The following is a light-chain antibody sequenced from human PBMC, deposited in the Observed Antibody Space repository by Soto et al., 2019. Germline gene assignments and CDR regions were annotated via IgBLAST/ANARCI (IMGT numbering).Light chain of an antibody. CDR1: SSDVGGYNY. CDR3: CSYAGSYLWV. CDR2: DVS. Sequence: QSALTQPASVSGSPGQSITISCTGTSSDVGGYNYVSWYQQHPGKAPKLMIYDVSNRPSGVSNRFSGSKSGNTASLTISGLQAEDEADYYCCSYAGSYLWVFGGGTKLTVL. V-gene: IGLV2-14*01. J-gene: IGLJ3*02.